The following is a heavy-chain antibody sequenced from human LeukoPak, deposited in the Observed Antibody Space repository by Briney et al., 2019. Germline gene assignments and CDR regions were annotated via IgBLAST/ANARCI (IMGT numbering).Heavy chain of an antibody. V-gene: IGHV4-34*01. J-gene: IGHJ4*02. CDR3: ARVFSYYFDY. CDR2: ISHSGST. CDR1: GGSFGGYF. Sequence: PSETLSLTCAVYGGSFGGYFWSWIRQPPGKGLEWIGEISHSGSTNYNPSLKSRVTISVDTSKNQFSLKLSSVTAADTAVYYCARVFSYYFDYWGQGTLVTVSS.